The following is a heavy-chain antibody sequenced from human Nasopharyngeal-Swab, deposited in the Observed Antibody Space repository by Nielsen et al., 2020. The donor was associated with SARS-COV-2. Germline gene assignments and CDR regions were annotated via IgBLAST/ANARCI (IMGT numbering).Heavy chain of an antibody. J-gene: IGHJ4*02. V-gene: IGHV4-39*07. CDR2: IYYSGST. D-gene: IGHD6-19*01. CDR3: ARGYSSGWYPFDY. CDR1: GGSISSSSYY. Sequence: SETLSLTCTVSGGSISSSSYYWGWIRQPPGEGLERIGSIYYSGSTYYNPSLKSRVTISVDTSKNQFSLKLSSVTAADTAVYYCARGYSSGWYPFDYWGQGTLVTVSS.